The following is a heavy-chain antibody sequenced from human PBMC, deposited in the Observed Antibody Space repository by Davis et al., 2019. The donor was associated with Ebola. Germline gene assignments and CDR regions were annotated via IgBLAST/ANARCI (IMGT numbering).Heavy chain of an antibody. J-gene: IGHJ4*02. D-gene: IGHD3-3*01. Sequence: GESLKISCAASGFTFSSYGMHWVRQAPGKGLEWVAVIWYDGSNKYYADSVKGRFTISRDNAKNTLYLQMNSLRAEDTSVYYCARAYDFWGQGTLVTVSS. V-gene: IGHV3-33*03. CDR3: ARAYDF. CDR1: GFTFSSYG. CDR2: IWYDGSNK.